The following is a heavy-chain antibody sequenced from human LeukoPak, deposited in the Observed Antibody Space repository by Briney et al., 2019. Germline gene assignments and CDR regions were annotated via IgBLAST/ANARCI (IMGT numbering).Heavy chain of an antibody. CDR1: GYTFTGYY. J-gene: IGHJ5*02. D-gene: IGHD3-3*01. V-gene: IGHV1-2*02. CDR3: ARVRDFWSGAFDP. Sequence: ASAKVSCKASGYTFTGYYMHWVRQAPGQGLEWMGWINPNSGGTNYAQKFQGRVTMTRDTSISTAYMELSRLRSDDTAVYYCARVRDFWSGAFDPWGQGTLVTVSS. CDR2: INPNSGGT.